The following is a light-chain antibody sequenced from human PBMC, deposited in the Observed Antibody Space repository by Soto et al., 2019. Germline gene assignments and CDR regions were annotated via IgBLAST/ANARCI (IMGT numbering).Light chain of an antibody. CDR1: QRLLHSNGYNY. CDR2: LGS. Sequence: DIVLTQSPLSLPVTPGAAASGSCRPRQRLLHSNGYNYLDGYLQKPGQSPQLLIYLGSTRASGVPDRFSGSGSGTDFTLRISRVEAEDVGVYYCMQARQTPITFGQGTRVEIK. J-gene: IGKJ5*01. CDR3: MQARQTPIT. V-gene: IGKV2-28*01.